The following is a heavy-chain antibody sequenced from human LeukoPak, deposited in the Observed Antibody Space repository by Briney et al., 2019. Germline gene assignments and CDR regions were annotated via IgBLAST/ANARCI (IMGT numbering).Heavy chain of an antibody. Sequence: ASVKVSCKASGYTFTGYYIHWVRQAPGQGLEWMGWINPNSGGTNYAQKFQGRVTMTRDTSIGTAYMELSRLRSDDMAVYYCARVDGGSSGWYLFDYWGQGTLVTASS. CDR2: INPNSGGT. V-gene: IGHV1-2*02. CDR1: GYTFTGYY. CDR3: ARVDGGSSGWYLFDY. D-gene: IGHD6-19*01. J-gene: IGHJ4*02.